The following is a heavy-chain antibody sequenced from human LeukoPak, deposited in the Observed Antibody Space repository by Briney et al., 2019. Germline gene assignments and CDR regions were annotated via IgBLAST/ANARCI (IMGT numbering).Heavy chain of an antibody. D-gene: IGHD1-26*01. CDR3: AKKAQYNGNYPLDY. CDR1: GFTVSSNY. Sequence: PGGSLRLSCAVSGFTVSSNYMSWVRQAPGKGLEWVSGTSDRGDYTYYADSVKGRFTISRDNSKNTLYLQMNSLRAENTALYFCAKKAQYNGNYPLDYWGQGTLVTVSS. J-gene: IGHJ4*02. CDR2: TSDRGDYT. V-gene: IGHV3-23*01.